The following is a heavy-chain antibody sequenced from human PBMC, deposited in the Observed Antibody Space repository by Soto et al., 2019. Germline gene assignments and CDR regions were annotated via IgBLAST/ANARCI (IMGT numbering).Heavy chain of an antibody. CDR1: GFTFSSYW. CDR2: IDGVGTVI. D-gene: IGHD2-15*01. J-gene: IGHJ4*02. Sequence: EVHLVESGGDLVQPGGSLRLSCAASGFTFSSYWMHWARQAPGKGLVWLSSIDGVGTVIPHADSVKGRFTVSRDNAKNTLYLQMNSLRAEDTAVYYCVREVCSGGLCKVFYYWGQGTPVTVSS. V-gene: IGHV3-74*01. CDR3: VREVCSGGLCKVFYY.